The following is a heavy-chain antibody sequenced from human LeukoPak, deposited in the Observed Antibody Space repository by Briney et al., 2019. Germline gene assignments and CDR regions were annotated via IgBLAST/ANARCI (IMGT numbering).Heavy chain of an antibody. J-gene: IGHJ3*02. CDR1: GFTFSTFP. CDR3: TKALTDDALDI. V-gene: IGHV3-64D*06. CDR2: ISRNGDTT. Sequence: GGSLRLSCSASGFTFSTFPMHWVRQAPGKGLEYFSVISRNGDTTYYADSVKGRFTISRDNSKNTLYLQMSSLRPEDTAVYYCTKALTDDALDIWGQGTMVTVSS.